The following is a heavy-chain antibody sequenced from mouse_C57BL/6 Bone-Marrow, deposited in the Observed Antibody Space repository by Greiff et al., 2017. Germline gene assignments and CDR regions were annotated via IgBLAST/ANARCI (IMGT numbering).Heavy chain of an antibody. CDR2: IWSGGST. V-gene: IGHV2-2*01. D-gene: IGHD2-5*01. Sequence: VQLVESGPGLVQPSQSLSITCTVSGFSLTSYGVHWVRQSPGKGLEWLGVIWSGGSTDYNAAFISRLSISKDNSKSQVFFKMNSLQADDTAIYYCASAYYSNYVAYWGQGTLVTVSA. J-gene: IGHJ3*01. CDR1: GFSLTSYG. CDR3: ASAYYSNYVAY.